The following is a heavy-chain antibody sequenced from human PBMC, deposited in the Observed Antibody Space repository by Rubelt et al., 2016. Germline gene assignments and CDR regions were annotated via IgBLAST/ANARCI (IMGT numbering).Heavy chain of an antibody. D-gene: IGHD2-15*01. Sequence: QIQLRESGPGLVTPSGTLSLTCTVSGYSITSFYWSWIRQPPGTGLEWIGNIYRSGTTYYNPSLKSRVTISLDTSKNQFSLRLNSVTAADTAVYYCARRLCSDGRCHTVDSWGRGTLVTVSS. CDR3: ARRLCSDGRCHTVDS. J-gene: IGHJ4*02. V-gene: IGHV4-59*04. CDR2: IYRSGTT. CDR1: GYSITSFY.